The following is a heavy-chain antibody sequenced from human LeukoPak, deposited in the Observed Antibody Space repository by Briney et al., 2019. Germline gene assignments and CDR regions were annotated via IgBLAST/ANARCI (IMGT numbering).Heavy chain of an antibody. CDR2: IYSSGST. Sequence: PSETLSLTCAVSGASVSGSNYYWGWIRQPPGKGLEWIGNIYSSGSTYYNASLQSRVTISVDTSKNQFSLKLSSVTAADTAVYYCARVKTRARNWFDPWGQGTLVTVSS. V-gene: IGHV4-39*07. CDR1: GASVSGSNYY. J-gene: IGHJ5*02. CDR3: ARVKTRARNWFDP.